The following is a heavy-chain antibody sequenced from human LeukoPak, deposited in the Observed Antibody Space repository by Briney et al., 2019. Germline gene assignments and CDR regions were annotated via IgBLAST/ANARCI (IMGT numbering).Heavy chain of an antibody. CDR3: ARLDDNKYYFDY. Sequence: ASVKVSCKSSGYTFTSYGISWVRQAPGQGLEWMGWITASNENTNYAQKLEGRVTMTTDTSTSTAYMELRSLRSDDTAVYYCARLDDNKYYFDYWGQGTLVTVSS. D-gene: IGHD5-24*01. V-gene: IGHV1-18*01. J-gene: IGHJ4*02. CDR1: GYTFTSYG. CDR2: ITASNENT.